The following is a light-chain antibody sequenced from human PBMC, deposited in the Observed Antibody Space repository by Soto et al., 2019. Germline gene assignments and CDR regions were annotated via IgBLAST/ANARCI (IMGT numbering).Light chain of an antibody. CDR2: KVN. CDR3: FSFTATLTHV. Sequence: QCVLTQPASLSESPSQSITLSCPGTTRDTAAYDYVSGFQQQPGKAPNLMSSKVNSRPSGVSNRYSDSKSGNAAYLTISALQVDYEAEHFCFSFTATLTHVFGTGSKVTGL. CDR1: TRDTAAYDY. J-gene: IGLJ1*01. V-gene: IGLV2-14*01.